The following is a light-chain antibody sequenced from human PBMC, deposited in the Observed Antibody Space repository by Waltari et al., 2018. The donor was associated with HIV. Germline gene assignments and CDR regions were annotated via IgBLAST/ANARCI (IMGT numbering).Light chain of an antibody. J-gene: IGLJ3*02. V-gene: IGLV1-47*01. CDR1: SSNIGSNY. Sequence: QSEPTQPPSASGTSGQRVTISCSGSSSNIGSNYVSWYQQVPGKAPKLLIYRNNQRPSGVPDRFSGSKSGTSASLAISGLRSDDEADYYCAAWDGSLSVVLFGGGTKLTVL. CDR2: RNN. CDR3: AAWDGSLSVVL.